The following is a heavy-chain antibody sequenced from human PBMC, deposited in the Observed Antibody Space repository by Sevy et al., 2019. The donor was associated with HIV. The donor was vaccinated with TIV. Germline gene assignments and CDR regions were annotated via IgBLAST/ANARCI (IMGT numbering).Heavy chain of an antibody. CDR2: IKSKTDGGTR. Sequence: GGSLRLSCAASGFTFSSAWMSWVRLAPGKGLEWVGRIKSKTDGGTRDYAAPVKGRFTISREDSKNTLYLKMNSLKTEDTAVYYCITEPGYRGYDEEVINYYYYGMDVWGQGTTVTVSS. V-gene: IGHV3-15*01. D-gene: IGHD5-12*01. J-gene: IGHJ6*02. CDR1: GFTFSSAW. CDR3: ITEPGYRGYDEEVINYYYYGMDV.